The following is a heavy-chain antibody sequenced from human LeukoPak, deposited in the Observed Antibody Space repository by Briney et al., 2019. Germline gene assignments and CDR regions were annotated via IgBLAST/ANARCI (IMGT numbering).Heavy chain of an antibody. CDR2: FDPEDGET. Sequence: ASVKVSCKVSGYTLTELSMHWVRQAPGKGLEWMGGFDPEDGETIYAQKFQGRVTMTEDTSTDTAYMELSSLRSEDTAVYYCATLGYCSSTSCYGWFDPWGQGTLVTVPS. D-gene: IGHD2-2*01. CDR3: ATLGYCSSTSCYGWFDP. V-gene: IGHV1-24*01. J-gene: IGHJ5*02. CDR1: GYTLTELS.